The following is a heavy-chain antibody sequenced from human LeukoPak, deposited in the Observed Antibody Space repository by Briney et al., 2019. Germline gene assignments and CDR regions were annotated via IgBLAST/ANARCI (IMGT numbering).Heavy chain of an antibody. CDR1: GGTFSSYA. CDR2: IIPIFGTA. V-gene: IGHV1-69*06. J-gene: IGHJ4*02. Sequence: GASVKVSCKASGGTFSSYAISWVRQAPGQGLEWMGGIIPIFGTANYAQKFQGRVTITADKSTSTAYMELSSLRSEDTAVYYCARSMATVVTLYYFDYWGQGTLATVSS. D-gene: IGHD4-23*01. CDR3: ARSMATVVTLYYFDY.